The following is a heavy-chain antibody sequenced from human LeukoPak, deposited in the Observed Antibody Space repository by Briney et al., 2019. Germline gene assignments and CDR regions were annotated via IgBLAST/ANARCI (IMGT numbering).Heavy chain of an antibody. V-gene: IGHV3-9*01. D-gene: IGHD6-13*01. CDR3: AKDIAAAGTGWYFDL. Sequence: ISWNSGSIGYADSVKGRFTISRDNAKNSLYLQMNSLRAEDTALYYCAKDIAAAGTGWYFDLWGRGTLVTVSS. J-gene: IGHJ2*01. CDR2: ISWNSGSI.